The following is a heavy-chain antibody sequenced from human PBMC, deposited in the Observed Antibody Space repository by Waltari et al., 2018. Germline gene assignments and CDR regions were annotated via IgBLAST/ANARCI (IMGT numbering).Heavy chain of an antibody. Sequence: VQLVESGGGLVQPGGSLRLPFGTPAFTFSRYWMDWVRQTPGQGLQWVANINYDGSQKYYVDSVKGRFTVSRDNAKNSVYLQMNSLRVEDTAVYYCAKSRGFEYWGQGALITVSS. D-gene: IGHD2-2*01. J-gene: IGHJ4*02. CDR2: INYDGSQK. V-gene: IGHV3-7*01. CDR1: AFTFSRYW. CDR3: AKSRGFEY.